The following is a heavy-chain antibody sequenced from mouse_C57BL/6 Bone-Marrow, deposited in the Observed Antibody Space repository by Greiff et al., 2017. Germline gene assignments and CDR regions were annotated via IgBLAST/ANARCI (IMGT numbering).Heavy chain of an antibody. CDR1: GFTFSNYW. J-gene: IGHJ4*01. D-gene: IGHD1-1*01. CDR3: AVQAVLAKDAMDY. Sequence: EVMLVESGGGLVQPGGSMKLSCVASGFTFSNYWMNWVRQPPEKGLEWVAQIRLKSDNYATHYAESVKGRFTISRDDSKSSVYLQMNNLRAENTVIYYCAVQAVLAKDAMDYCGQGTSVTVSS. V-gene: IGHV6-3*01. CDR2: IRLKSDNYAT.